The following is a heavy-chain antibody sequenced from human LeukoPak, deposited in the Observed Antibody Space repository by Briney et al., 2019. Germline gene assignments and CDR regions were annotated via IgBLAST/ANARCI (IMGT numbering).Heavy chain of an antibody. CDR3: ARLFNYYDNSGYYQYYFGY. V-gene: IGHV1-2*02. J-gene: IGHJ4*02. CDR1: GYTFTGYY. Sequence: GASVKVSCKASGYTFTGYYMHWVRQAPGQGLEWMGWINPNSGGTNYAQKFQGRVTMTRDTSISTAYMELSRLKSDDTAVYYCARLFNYYDNSGYYQYYFGYWGQGTLVTVSS. CDR2: INPNSGGT. D-gene: IGHD3-22*01.